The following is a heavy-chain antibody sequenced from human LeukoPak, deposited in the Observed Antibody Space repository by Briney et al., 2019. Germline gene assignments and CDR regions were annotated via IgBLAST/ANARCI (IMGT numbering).Heavy chain of an antibody. V-gene: IGHV4-39*07. J-gene: IGHJ4*02. CDR3: ARDGRPAGTGFDY. CDR1: GGSISSSSYY. Sequence: SETLSLTCTVSGGSISSSSYYWGWVRQPPGKGLEWIGSIYYSGSTYYNPSLKSRVTISVDTSKNQFSLKLSSVTAADTAVYYCARDGRPAGTGFDYWGQGTLVTVSS. D-gene: IGHD6-13*01. CDR2: IYYSGST.